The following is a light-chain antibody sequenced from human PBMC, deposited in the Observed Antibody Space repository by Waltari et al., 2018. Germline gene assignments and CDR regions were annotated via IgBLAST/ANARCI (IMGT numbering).Light chain of an antibody. CDR3: QQYNPYSRT. J-gene: IGKJ1*01. CDR1: QTINTY. V-gene: IGKV1-5*03. CDR2: GAS. Sequence: DIQMTQSPSTLSASVGDRVTITCRASQTINTYLAWYQPKPGKAPTLLIYGASTLQGGVPSRFSGSGSGTEFTLTISSLQPDDFATYYCQQYNPYSRTFGQGTKVEFK.